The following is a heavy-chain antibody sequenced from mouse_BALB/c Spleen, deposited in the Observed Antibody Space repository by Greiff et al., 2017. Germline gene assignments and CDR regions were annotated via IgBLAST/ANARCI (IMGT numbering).Heavy chain of an antibody. Sequence: EVQVVESGGGLVQPGGSRKLSCAASGFTFSSFGMHWVRQAPEKGLEWVAYISSGSSTIYYADTVKGRFTISRDNPKNTLFLQMTSLRSEDTAMYYCARGGTYGYAMDYWGQGTSVTVSS. CDR2: ISSGSSTI. V-gene: IGHV5-17*02. CDR3: ARGGTYGYAMDY. J-gene: IGHJ4*01. D-gene: IGHD1-1*01. CDR1: GFTFSSFG.